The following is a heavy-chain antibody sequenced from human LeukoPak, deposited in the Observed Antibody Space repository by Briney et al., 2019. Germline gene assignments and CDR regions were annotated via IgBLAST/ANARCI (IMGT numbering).Heavy chain of an antibody. D-gene: IGHD6-6*01. J-gene: IGHJ4*02. V-gene: IGHV3-23*01. CDR2: ISGSGGST. CDR1: GFTFSSYA. CDR3: AKDRGFPPSSSSGDY. Sequence: GGSLRLSCAASGFTFSSYAMSWVRQAPGKGLEWVSAISGSGGSTYYADSVKGWFTISRDNSKNTLYLQMNSLRAEDTAVYYCAKDRGFPPSSSSGDYWGQGTLVTVSS.